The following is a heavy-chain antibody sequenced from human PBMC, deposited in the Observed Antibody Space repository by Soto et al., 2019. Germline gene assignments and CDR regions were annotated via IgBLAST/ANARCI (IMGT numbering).Heavy chain of an antibody. CDR2: INHSGST. CDR1: GGSFSGYY. J-gene: IGHJ4*02. Sequence: QVQLQQWGAGLLKPSETLSLTCAVYGGSFSGYYWSWIRQPPGKGLEWIGEINHSGSTNYNPSLKSRVTISVDTSKNQFSLKLSSVTAAYTAVYYWARGRGEYCSSTSCYHFDYWGQGTLVTVSS. V-gene: IGHV4-34*01. CDR3: ARGRGEYCSSTSCYHFDY. D-gene: IGHD2-2*01.